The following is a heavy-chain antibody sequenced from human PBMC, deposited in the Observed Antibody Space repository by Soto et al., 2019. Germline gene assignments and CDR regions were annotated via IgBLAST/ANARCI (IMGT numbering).Heavy chain of an antibody. J-gene: IGHJ4*02. CDR1: GYTFTSYG. D-gene: IGHD3-22*01. Sequence: GASVKVSFKASGYTFTSYGVSWLRQAPGQGLEWMGWISAYNGNTNYAQKLQGRVTMTIDTSTSTAYMELRSLRSDDTAVYYCARDYYDSSGYYWTFDYWGRGTLVTVSS. CDR3: ARDYYDSSGYYWTFDY. CDR2: ISAYNGNT. V-gene: IGHV1-18*04.